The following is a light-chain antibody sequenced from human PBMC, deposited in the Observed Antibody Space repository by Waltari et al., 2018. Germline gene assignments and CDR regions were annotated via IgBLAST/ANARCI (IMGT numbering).Light chain of an antibody. CDR3: SSYTDSSPWV. CDR1: SSDVGGYNY. CDR2: DVS. J-gene: IGLJ3*02. V-gene: IGLV2-14*03. Sequence: QSALTQPASVSGSPGQSITISCTGTSSDVGGYNYVSWYQQHPGKAPKLIIYDVSNWPSGVSNRFSGSKSGNTASLTISGLQSDDEANYYCSSYTDSSPWVFGGGTKLTVL.